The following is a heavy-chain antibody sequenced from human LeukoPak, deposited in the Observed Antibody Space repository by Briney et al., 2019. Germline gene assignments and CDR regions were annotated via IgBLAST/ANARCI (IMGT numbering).Heavy chain of an antibody. CDR1: GDSVSSNSAG. D-gene: IGHD3-10*01. Sequence: SQTLSLTCAISGDSVSSNSAGWNWIRQSPSRGLEWLGRTYYRSKWYNDYAVSLKSRITINPDTSKNQFSLQLNSVTPEDTAVYYCARGFYYTGMDVWGQGTTVTVSS. CDR3: ARGFYYTGMDV. CDR2: TYYRSKWYN. J-gene: IGHJ6*02. V-gene: IGHV6-1*01.